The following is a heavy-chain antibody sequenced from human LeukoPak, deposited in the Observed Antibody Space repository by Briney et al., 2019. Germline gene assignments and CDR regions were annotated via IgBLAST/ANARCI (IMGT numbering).Heavy chain of an antibody. CDR1: GYTFTSYD. Sequence: ASVKVSCKASGYTFTSYDINWVRQATGQGLEWMGWMNPNSGNTDYAQKFQGRVTMTRNTSIGTAYMELSSLRSDDTAVYYCARLVRGIIITKSYNWFDPWGQGTLVTVSS. V-gene: IGHV1-8*01. CDR2: MNPNSGNT. J-gene: IGHJ5*02. CDR3: ARLVRGIIITKSYNWFDP. D-gene: IGHD3-10*01.